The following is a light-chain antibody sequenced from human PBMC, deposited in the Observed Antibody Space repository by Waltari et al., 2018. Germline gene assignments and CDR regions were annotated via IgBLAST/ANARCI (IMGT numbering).Light chain of an antibody. J-gene: IGKJ4*01. CDR1: QTVGTW. CDR3: QQFNTYPLT. CDR2: KTS. Sequence: DIQMTQSPSTLSASVGDRVTITCRASQTVGTWLAWYQQKPGKAPNLLIYKTSLLETGVPSRFRGSGSGTEFTLTINSLQAEDFATYYGQQFNTYPLTFGGGTRVQIK. V-gene: IGKV1-5*03.